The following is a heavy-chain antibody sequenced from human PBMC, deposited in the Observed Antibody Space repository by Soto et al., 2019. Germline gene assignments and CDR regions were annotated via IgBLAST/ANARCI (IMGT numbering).Heavy chain of an antibody. J-gene: IGHJ4*02. CDR1: GFTVSSNY. CDR2: FYRGGSR. CDR3: ASLNPGSGGNSPYFDY. Sequence: VGSLRLSCAVSGFTVSSNYMSWVRQAPGKGLEWVSLFYRGGSRYYADSVRGRFAISRDNSKNTLYLQMNNLRAEDTAVYYCASLNPGSGGNSPYFDYWGQGTLVTVSS. D-gene: IGHD2-21*02. V-gene: IGHV3-53*01.